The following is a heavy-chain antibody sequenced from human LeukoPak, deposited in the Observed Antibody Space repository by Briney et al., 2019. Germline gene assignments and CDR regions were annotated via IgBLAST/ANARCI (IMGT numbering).Heavy chain of an antibody. D-gene: IGHD2-21*02. J-gene: IGHJ5*02. Sequence: SETLSVTRTVSGVSLHSYFWSWMRQPPGRGLEWIGYIYSSGDTNYNPSLKSRVTISVDTSNNQFSLTLTSATAAVTAGYFCARHEAYCSRDSCYKGGSNWFDPWGQGTLVTVSS. CDR2: IYSSGDT. V-gene: IGHV4-4*09. CDR3: ARHEAYCSRDSCYKGGSNWFDP. CDR1: GVSLHSYF.